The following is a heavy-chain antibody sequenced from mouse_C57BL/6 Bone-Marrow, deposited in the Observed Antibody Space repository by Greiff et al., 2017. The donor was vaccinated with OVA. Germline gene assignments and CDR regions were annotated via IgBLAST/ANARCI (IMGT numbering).Heavy chain of an antibody. CDR3: TQGYYGSTWYFDV. Sequence: EVQLQQSGAELVRPGASVKLSCTAYGFTIKDDYMHWVKQRPEQGLEWIGWIDPENGDTESASTFQGQATITADTSSHTDYLQLSILTSEDTAVYYGTQGYYGSTWYFDVWGTGTTVTVSS. CDR2: IDPENGDT. V-gene: IGHV14-4*01. CDR1: GFTIKDDY. J-gene: IGHJ1*03. D-gene: IGHD1-1*01.